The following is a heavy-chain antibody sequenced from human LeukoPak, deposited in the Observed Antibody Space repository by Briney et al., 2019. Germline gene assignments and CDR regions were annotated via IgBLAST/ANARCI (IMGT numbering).Heavy chain of an antibody. CDR2: INREGTST. V-gene: IGHV3-74*01. CDR1: GFTSRSYW. Sequence: GGSLRLSCAASGFTSRSYWTHWGRQGPGKGLVWVSRINREGTSTGYADSVKGRFTISRDNATNTLYLQMNSLRAEDTAVYYCARDMDRYYMDVWGKGTTVTVSS. D-gene: IGHD3-10*01. J-gene: IGHJ6*03. CDR3: ARDMDRYYMDV.